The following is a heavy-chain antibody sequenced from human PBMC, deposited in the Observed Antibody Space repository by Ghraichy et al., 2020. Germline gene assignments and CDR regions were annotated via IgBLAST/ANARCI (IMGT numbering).Heavy chain of an antibody. CDR1: GYTLTELS. CDR2: FYPEDGET. CDR3: ATVRIAAAGTMTYYYYGMDV. D-gene: IGHD6-13*01. J-gene: IGHJ6*02. Sequence: ASVKVSCKVSGYTLTELSMHWVRQAPGKGLEWMGGFYPEDGETIYAQKFQGRVTMTEDTSTDTAYMELSSLRSEDTAVYYCATVRIAAAGTMTYYYYGMDVWGQGTTVTVSS. V-gene: IGHV1-24*01.